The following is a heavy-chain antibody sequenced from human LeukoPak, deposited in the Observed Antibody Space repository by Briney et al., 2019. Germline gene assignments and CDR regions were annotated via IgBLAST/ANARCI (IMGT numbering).Heavy chain of an antibody. CDR2: ISYDGSNK. D-gene: IGHD5-12*01. J-gene: IGHJ4*02. V-gene: IGHV3-30*04. CDR3: ARDGIVAAFDY. CDR1: GFTFSSYA. Sequence: QPGRSLRLSCAASGFTFSSYAMHWVRQAPGRGLEWVAVISYDGSNKYYADSVKGRFTISRDNSKNTLYLQMNSLRAEDTTVYYCARDGIVAAFDYWGQGTLVTVSS.